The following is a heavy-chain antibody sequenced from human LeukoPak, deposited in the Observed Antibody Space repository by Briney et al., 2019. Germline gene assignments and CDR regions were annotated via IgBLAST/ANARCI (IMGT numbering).Heavy chain of an antibody. CDR3: ARDGYNSGTDY. J-gene: IGHJ4*02. D-gene: IGHD5-24*01. V-gene: IGHV4-59*01. Sequence: SETLSLTCTVSGGSISSYYWSWIRQPPGKGLEWIGYICYSGSTNYNPSLKSRVTISVDTSKNQFSLKLSSVTAADTAVYYCARDGYNSGTDYWGQGTLVTVSS. CDR2: ICYSGST. CDR1: GGSISSYY.